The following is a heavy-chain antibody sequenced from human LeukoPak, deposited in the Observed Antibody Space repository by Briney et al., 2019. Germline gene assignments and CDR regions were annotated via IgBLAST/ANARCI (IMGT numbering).Heavy chain of an antibody. V-gene: IGHV4-39*01. D-gene: IGHD2-2*01. CDR1: GGSISSSSYY. J-gene: IGHJ4*02. Sequence: SETLSLTCTVSGGSISSSSYYWGWIRQPPGTGLEWIVSIYYSGSTYYNPSLKSRVTISVYTSKNQFSLKLSSVTAADTAVYYCARHSVVPAALSSFDYWGQGTLVTVSS. CDR2: IYYSGST. CDR3: ARHSVVPAALSSFDY.